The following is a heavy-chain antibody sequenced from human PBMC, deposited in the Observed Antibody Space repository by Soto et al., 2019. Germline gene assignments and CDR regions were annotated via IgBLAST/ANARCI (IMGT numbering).Heavy chain of an antibody. CDR2: ISGSGGST. V-gene: IGHV3-23*01. CDR1: GFTFSSYG. J-gene: IGHJ4*02. CDR3: AKSLSVGATPPFDY. D-gene: IGHD1-26*01. Sequence: EVHLLESGGGLVQPGGSLRLSCAASGFTFSSYGMSWVRQAPGKGLEWVSAISGSGGSTYYADSVKGRFTISRDTSKNTLYLQMNSLRAEDTAVYYCAKSLSVGATPPFDYWGQGTLGTVSS.